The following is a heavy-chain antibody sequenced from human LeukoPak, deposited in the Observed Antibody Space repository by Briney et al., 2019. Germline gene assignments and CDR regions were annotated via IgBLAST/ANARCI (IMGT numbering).Heavy chain of an antibody. V-gene: IGHV1-18*01. CDR2: ISAYNGNT. Sequence: ASVKVSCKASGYTFTSYGVTWVRQAPGQGFEWMGWISAYNGNTNYAQKFQGRVTMTTDTSTSTAYLELRSLRSDDTAVYYCARDRGWFGELLPNAFDIWGQGTMVTVSA. J-gene: IGHJ3*02. CDR3: ARDRGWFGELLPNAFDI. CDR1: GYTFTSYG. D-gene: IGHD3-10*01.